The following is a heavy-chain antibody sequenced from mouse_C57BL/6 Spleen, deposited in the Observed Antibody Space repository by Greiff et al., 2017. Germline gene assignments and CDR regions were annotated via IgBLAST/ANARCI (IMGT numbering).Heavy chain of an antibody. Sequence: EVQLQQSGAELVRPGASVKLSCTASGFNIKDDYMHWVKQRPEQGLEWIGWIDPENGDTEYASKFQGKATITADTSSNTAYLQLSSLTSEDTAVYYCTTGWRYFDYWGQGTTLTVSS. D-gene: IGHD2-3*01. J-gene: IGHJ2*01. CDR3: TTGWRYFDY. CDR1: GFNIKDDY. CDR2: IDPENGDT. V-gene: IGHV14-4*01.